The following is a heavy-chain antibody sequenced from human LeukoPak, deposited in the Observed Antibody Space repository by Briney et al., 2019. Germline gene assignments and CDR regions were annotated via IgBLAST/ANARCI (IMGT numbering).Heavy chain of an antibody. Sequence: GGSLRLSCAASGFTFSNYAMSWVRQAPGKGLEWVSGFSRGDSTTYYTDSVKGRFTISRDNSKNTLYLQLNNLRVEDTAIYYCVPGLGYCSSTNCPFTNWGQGTLVTVSS. J-gene: IGHJ4*02. V-gene: IGHV3-23*01. CDR2: FSRGDSTT. CDR3: VPGLGYCSSTNCPFTN. CDR1: GFTFSNYA. D-gene: IGHD2-2*01.